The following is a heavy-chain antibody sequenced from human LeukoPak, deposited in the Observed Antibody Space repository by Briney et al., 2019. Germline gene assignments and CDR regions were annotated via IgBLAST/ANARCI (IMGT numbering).Heavy chain of an antibody. V-gene: IGHV4-34*01. D-gene: IGHD3-3*01. J-gene: IGHJ4*02. Sequence: PSETLSLTCAVYGGSFSGNYWSWLRQPPGKGLEWIGEINHSGSTNYNPSLKSRVTISVDTSKNQFSLKLSSVTAADTAVYYCARLSPRFAVVRDSHFDYWGQGILVTVSS. CDR1: GGSFSGNY. CDR2: INHSGST. CDR3: ARLSPRFAVVRDSHFDY.